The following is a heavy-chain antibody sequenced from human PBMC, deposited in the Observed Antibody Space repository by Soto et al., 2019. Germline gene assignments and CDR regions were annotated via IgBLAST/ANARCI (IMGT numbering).Heavy chain of an antibody. Sequence: QVQLVQSGAEVKKPGASVKVSCKASGYTFTSYGISWVRQAPGQGLEWMGWISAYNGNTNYAQKLQGRVTMTTDTSTSTDYMELRSLRSDDTAVYYCAKTRGYGDYVNPLDFLFDYWGQGTLVTVSS. CDR1: GYTFTSYG. V-gene: IGHV1-18*01. D-gene: IGHD4-17*01. CDR2: ISAYNGNT. J-gene: IGHJ4*02. CDR3: AKTRGYGDYVNPLDFLFDY.